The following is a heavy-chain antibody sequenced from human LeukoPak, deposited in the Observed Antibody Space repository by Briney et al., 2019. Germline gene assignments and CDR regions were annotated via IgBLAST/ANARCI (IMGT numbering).Heavy chain of an antibody. J-gene: IGHJ6*04. CDR2: ISYDGSNK. CDR1: GFTFSSYA. V-gene: IGHV3-30*04. CDR3: AEPGITMIGGV. Sequence: GRSLRLSCGASGFTFSSYAMHWVRQAPGKGLEWVTVISYDGSNKYYADSVKGRFTISRDNSKNTLYLQMNSLRAEDTAVYYCAEPGITMIGGVWGKGTTVTISS. D-gene: IGHD3-10*02.